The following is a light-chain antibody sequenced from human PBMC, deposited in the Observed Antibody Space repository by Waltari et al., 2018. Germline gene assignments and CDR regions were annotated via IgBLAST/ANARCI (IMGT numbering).Light chain of an antibody. CDR2: EVS. J-gene: IGLJ2*01. V-gene: IGLV2-8*01. CDR3: SSFAGSSQML. Sequence: QSALTQPPSASGSPGQSVTISCTGTRSDVGGFAYVSWYHQHPGKVPRLMIYEVSKRPSGVPDRFSGSKSGNTASLTVSGLQVEDEADYYCSSFAGSSQMLFGGGTKLTVL. CDR1: RSDVGGFAY.